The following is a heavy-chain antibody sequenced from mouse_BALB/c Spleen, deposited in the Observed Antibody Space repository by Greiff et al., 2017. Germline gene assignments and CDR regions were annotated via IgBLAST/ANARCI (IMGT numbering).Heavy chain of an antibody. CDR2: IYPGNVNT. J-gene: IGHJ4*01. D-gene: IGHD2-14*01. V-gene: IGHV1S56*01. CDR1: GYTFTSYY. CDR3: ARDRHDEAMDY. Sequence: QVQLQQSGPELVKPGASVRISCKASGYTFTSYYIHWVKQRPGQGLEWIGWIYPGNVNTKYNEKFKGKATLTADKSSSTAYMQLSSLTSEDSAVYYCARDRHDEAMDYWGQGTSVTVSS.